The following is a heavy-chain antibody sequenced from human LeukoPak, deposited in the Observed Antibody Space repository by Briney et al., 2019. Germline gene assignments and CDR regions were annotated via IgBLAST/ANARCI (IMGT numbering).Heavy chain of an antibody. D-gene: IGHD2-15*01. Sequence: GGSLRLSCAASGFTFSGYAMHWVRQAPGKGLEWVALISYDGSNKYYADSVKGRFAISRDNSKNTLYLQMNSLRAEDTAVYYCARDIVKAYCSGGSCYSFFQALDYWGQGTLVTVSS. CDR2: ISYDGSNK. CDR1: GFTFSGYA. J-gene: IGHJ4*02. CDR3: ARDIVKAYCSGGSCYSFFQALDY. V-gene: IGHV3-30*09.